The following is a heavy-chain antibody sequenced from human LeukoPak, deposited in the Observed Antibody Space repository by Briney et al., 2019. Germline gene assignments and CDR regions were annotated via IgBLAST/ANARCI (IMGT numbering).Heavy chain of an antibody. Sequence: PGGSLRLSCAASGFTFSSYAMSWVRQAPGKGLEWVSAISGSGGSTYYADSVKGRFTISRDNSKNTLYLQMNSLRAEDTAVYYCASSISGGSYYDAFDIWGQGTMVTVSS. J-gene: IGHJ3*02. CDR2: ISGSGGST. V-gene: IGHV3-23*01. CDR1: GFTFSSYA. D-gene: IGHD2-15*01. CDR3: ASSISGGSYYDAFDI.